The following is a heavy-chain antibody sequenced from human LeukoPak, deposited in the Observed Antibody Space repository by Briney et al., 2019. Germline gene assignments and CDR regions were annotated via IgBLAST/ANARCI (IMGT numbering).Heavy chain of an antibody. CDR2: ISYDASNK. Sequence: PGGSLRLSCAASGFTFSRYGMHWVRQTPGKGLEWVAVISYDASNKYYADSVKGRFTISRDNSKNTLYLQMNSPRAEDTAVYYCAKSHGYSYGFDYWGQGTLVTVSS. CDR3: AKSHGYSYGFDY. V-gene: IGHV3-30*18. D-gene: IGHD5-18*01. CDR1: GFTFSRYG. J-gene: IGHJ4*02.